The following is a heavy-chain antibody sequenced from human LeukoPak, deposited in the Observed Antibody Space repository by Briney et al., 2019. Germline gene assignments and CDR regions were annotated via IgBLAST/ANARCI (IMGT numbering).Heavy chain of an antibody. CDR2: IYTSGST. D-gene: IGHD3-22*01. CDR3: AGTYYYDSSGYYYRY. J-gene: IGHJ4*02. CDR1: GGSISSYY. Sequence: TPSETLSLTCTVSGGSISSYYWSWIRQPAGKGLEWIGRIYTSGSTNYNPSLKSRVTMSVDTSKNQFSLKLSSVTAADTAVYYCAGTYYYDSSGYYYRYWGQGTLVTVSS. V-gene: IGHV4-4*07.